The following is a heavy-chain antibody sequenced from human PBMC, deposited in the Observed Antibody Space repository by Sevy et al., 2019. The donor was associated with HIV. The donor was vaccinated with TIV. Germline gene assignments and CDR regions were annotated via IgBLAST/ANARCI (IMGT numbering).Heavy chain of an antibody. Sequence: GESLKISCKGSGYSFTSYWIGWVRQMPGKGLEWMGIIYPGHSDTRYSPSFQGQVTISADKSISTAYLQWSSLKASDTAMYYCASKYYYCRSGYPDAFDIWGQGTMVTVSS. CDR1: GYSFTSYW. D-gene: IGHD3-22*01. J-gene: IGHJ3*02. CDR3: ASKYYYCRSGYPDAFDI. V-gene: IGHV5-51*01. CDR2: IYPGHSDT.